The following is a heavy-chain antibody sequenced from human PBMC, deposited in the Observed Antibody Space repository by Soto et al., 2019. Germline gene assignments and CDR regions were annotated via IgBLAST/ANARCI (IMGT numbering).Heavy chain of an antibody. J-gene: IGHJ4*02. CDR3: ARRAETNGWNGFGADKYYFDF. CDR1: GYTFSPPY. V-gene: IGHV1-2*02. Sequence: ASVKLSCKAFGYTFSPPYIHWVRQAPGQGLEWMGWINPNTGGTNYAQKFQGRVTMTRDTTINTVYMELSSLRSEDTAVYYCARRAETNGWNGFGADKYYFDFWGQGTLVTVSS. D-gene: IGHD1-1*01. CDR2: INPNTGGT.